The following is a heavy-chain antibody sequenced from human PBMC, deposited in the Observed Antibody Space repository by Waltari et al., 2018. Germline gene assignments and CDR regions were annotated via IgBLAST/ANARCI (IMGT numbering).Heavy chain of an antibody. CDR2: IIPILGRA. CDR1: GGTFSSYT. J-gene: IGHJ4*02. V-gene: IGHV1-69*02. D-gene: IGHD5-18*01. CDR3: ASGTAMVTCV. Sequence: QVQLVQSGAEVKKPGSSVKVSCKASGGTFSSYTISWVRQAPGQGLEWMGRIIPILGRANDAQKFQGRVTITADKSTSTAYMELSSLRSEDTAVYDCASGTAMVTCVWGQGTLVTVSS.